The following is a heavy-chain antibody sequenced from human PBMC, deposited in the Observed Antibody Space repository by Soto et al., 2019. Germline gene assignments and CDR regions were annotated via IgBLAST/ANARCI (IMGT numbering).Heavy chain of an antibody. CDR1: GFTFTRYS. CDR3: ARESEDLTSNFDY. Sequence: LRLSCAASGFTFTRYSMNWVRQAPGKGLEWVSSISSTTNYIYYGDSMKGRFTISRDNAKNSLYLEMNSLRAEDTAVYYCARESEDLTSNFDYWGQGTLGTVSS. J-gene: IGHJ4*02. CDR2: ISSTTNYI. V-gene: IGHV3-21*06.